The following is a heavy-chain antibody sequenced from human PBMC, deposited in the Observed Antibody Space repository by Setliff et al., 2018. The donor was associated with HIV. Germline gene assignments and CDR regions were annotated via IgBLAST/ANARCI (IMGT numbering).Heavy chain of an antibody. CDR2: IYNSGTT. CDR1: GFSISSRYY. J-gene: IGHJ6*03. CDR3: ARVSSTYWYSIFRNYYYHMDV. D-gene: IGHD2-8*02. Sequence: SETLSLTCDVSGFSISSRYYWSWIRQPPGKGLEWIGYIYNSGTTYYNPSLKSRVTISVDASKTQFSLKLSSVTAADTAVYYCARVSSTYWYSIFRNYYYHMDVWGKGTTVTVSS. V-gene: IGHV4-31*11.